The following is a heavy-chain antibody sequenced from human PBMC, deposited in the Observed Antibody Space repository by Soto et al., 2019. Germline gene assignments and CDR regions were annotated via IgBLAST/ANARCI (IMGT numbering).Heavy chain of an antibody. J-gene: IGHJ5*02. CDR1: GYTFTSYG. V-gene: IGHV1-18*01. Sequence: QVQLVQSGAEVRQPGASVKVSCKASGYTFTSYGISWVRQAPGQGLEWMGWITSFNGNTNYAQKFQGRVTMTTDTSTTTAYMELRGLRSDDTAVYYCARDSLLWFGELVDPWGQGTLVTVSS. CDR2: ITSFNGNT. CDR3: ARDSLLWFGELVDP. D-gene: IGHD3-10*01.